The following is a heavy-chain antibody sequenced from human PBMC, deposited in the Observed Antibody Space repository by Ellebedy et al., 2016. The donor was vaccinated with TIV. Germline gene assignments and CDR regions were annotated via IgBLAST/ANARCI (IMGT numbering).Heavy chain of an antibody. CDR1: GYTFTSYY. V-gene: IGHV1-46*01. D-gene: IGHD6-13*01. CDR2: INPSGGST. CDR3: ARDLPLAAAGTNIFDY. J-gene: IGHJ4*02. Sequence: AASVKVSCKASGYTFTSYYMHWVRQAPGQGLEWMGIINPSGGSTSYAQKFQGRVTMTRDTSTSTVYMELSSLRSEDTAVYYCARDLPLAAAGTNIFDYWGQGTLVTVSS.